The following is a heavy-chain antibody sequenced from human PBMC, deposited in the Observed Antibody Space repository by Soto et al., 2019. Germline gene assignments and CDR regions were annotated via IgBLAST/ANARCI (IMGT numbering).Heavy chain of an antibody. D-gene: IGHD3-10*01. J-gene: IGHJ4*02. CDR1: GGSITKTSYY. V-gene: IGHV4-39*01. Sequence: LQVQESGPGVVKPSETLSLTCTVSGGSITKTSYYWGWIRQAPGKGLEWLGTFYYTGKAFYNPSLESRVTVSADTSKNQVYLRLSSVTAADTAVYSCASTATMIRGVLPLDYWGQGILVTVSS. CDR3: ASTATMIRGVLPLDY. CDR2: FYYTGKA.